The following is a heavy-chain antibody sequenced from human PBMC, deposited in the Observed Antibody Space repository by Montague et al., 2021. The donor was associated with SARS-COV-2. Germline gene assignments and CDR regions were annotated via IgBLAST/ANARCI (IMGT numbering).Heavy chain of an antibody. CDR2: ISSSSSYI. J-gene: IGHJ5*02. V-gene: IGHV3-21*01. CDR3: ARDDYVWGSYRYSQYNWFDP. D-gene: IGHD3-16*02. Sequence: SLRLSCAASGFTFSSYSMNWVRQAPGKGLEWVSSISSSSSYIYYADSVKGRFTISRDNAKNSLYLQMNSLRAEDTAVYYCARDDYVWGSYRYSQYNWFDPWGQGTRVTVSS. CDR1: GFTFSSYS.